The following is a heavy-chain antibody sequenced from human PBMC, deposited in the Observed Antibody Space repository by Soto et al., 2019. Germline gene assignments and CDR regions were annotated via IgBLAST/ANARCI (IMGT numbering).Heavy chain of an antibody. D-gene: IGHD1-26*01. CDR1: GFTFSSYA. V-gene: IGHV3-23*01. Sequence: PGGSLRLSCAASGFTFSSYAMSWVRQAPGKGLEWVSAISGSGGSTYYADSVKGRFTISRDNSKNTLYLQMNSLRAEDTAVYYCAKDLREWELLHIFDYWGQGTLVTVSS. CDR3: AKDLREWELLHIFDY. J-gene: IGHJ4*02. CDR2: ISGSGGST.